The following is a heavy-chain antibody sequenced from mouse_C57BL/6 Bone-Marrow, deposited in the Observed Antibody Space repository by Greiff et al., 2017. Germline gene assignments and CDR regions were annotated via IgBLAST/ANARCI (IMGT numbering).Heavy chain of an antibody. V-gene: IGHV1-76*01. Sequence: VKLKESGAELVRPGASVKLSCKASGYTFTDYYINWVKQRPGQGLEWIARIYPGSGNTYYNEKFKGKATLTAEKSSSTAYMQLSSLTSEYSAVYFCARAKLHRYWYCDVWGTGTTVTVSS. D-gene: IGHD1-1*01. CDR1: GYTFTDYY. CDR2: IYPGSGNT. CDR3: ARAKLHRYWYCDV. J-gene: IGHJ1*03.